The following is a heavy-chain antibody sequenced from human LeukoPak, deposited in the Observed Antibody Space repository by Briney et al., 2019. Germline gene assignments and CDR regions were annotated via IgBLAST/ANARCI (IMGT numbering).Heavy chain of an antibody. V-gene: IGHV3-33*01. Sequence: GGSLRLSCAASGFTFSSYGMHWVRQAPGKGLEWVAVIWYDGSNKYYADSVKGRFTISRDNSKNTLYLQMNSLRAEDTAVYYCARRPRRIAAAAHHYFDYWGQETLVTVSS. D-gene: IGHD6-13*01. CDR3: ARRPRRIAAAAHHYFDY. J-gene: IGHJ4*02. CDR1: GFTFSSYG. CDR2: IWYDGSNK.